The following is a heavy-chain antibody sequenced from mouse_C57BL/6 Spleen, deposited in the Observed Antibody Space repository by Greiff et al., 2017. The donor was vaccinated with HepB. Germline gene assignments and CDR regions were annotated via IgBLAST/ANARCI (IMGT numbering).Heavy chain of an antibody. D-gene: IGHD2-1*01. Sequence: EVKLMESGGGLVKPGGSLKLSCAASGFTFSSYAMSWVRQTPEKRLEWVATISDGGSYTYYPDNVKGRFTISRDNAKNNLYLQMSHLKSEDTAMYYCARDMDGNPLYAMDYWGQGTSVTVSS. J-gene: IGHJ4*01. CDR2: ISDGGSYT. V-gene: IGHV5-4*01. CDR3: ARDMDGNPLYAMDY. CDR1: GFTFSSYA.